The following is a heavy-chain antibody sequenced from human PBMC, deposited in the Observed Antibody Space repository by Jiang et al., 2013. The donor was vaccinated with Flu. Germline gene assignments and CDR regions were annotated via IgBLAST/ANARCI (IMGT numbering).Heavy chain of an antibody. CDR2: ISYDGSNK. Sequence: VQLVESGGGVVQPGRSLRLSCTASGFIFSDFTMHWVRQAPGKGLEWVTSISYDGSNKYYADSVKGRIIVYRDNSKNTVYLQMNSLRSGDTATYYCARDKINCFDYVGPGSPGHRLP. V-gene: IGHV3-30*04. D-gene: IGHD5-24*01. CDR1: GFIFSDFT. CDR3: ARDKINCFDY. J-gene: IGHJ4*02.